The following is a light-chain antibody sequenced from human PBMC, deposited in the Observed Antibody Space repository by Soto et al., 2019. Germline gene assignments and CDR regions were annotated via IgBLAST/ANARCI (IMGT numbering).Light chain of an antibody. CDR3: QQYYNWPLAWT. CDR1: QSVGND. J-gene: IGKJ1*01. V-gene: IGKV3-15*01. Sequence: DIVMAQSPASLSVSPGEGVTLSCRASQSVGNDLAWYQQRAGQAPRLLIYGASTRATGVPARFTGSGSGTDFTLTISSLQSEDFAVYYCQQYYNWPLAWTFGQGTRVDIK. CDR2: GAS.